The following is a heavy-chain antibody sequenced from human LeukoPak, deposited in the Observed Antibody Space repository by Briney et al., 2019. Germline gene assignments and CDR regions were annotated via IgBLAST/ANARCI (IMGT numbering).Heavy chain of an antibody. V-gene: IGHV4-39*07. J-gene: IGHJ4*02. CDR1: GGSISSSSYY. D-gene: IGHD4-17*01. CDR2: IYYSGST. CDR3: ARLKTVTTDFDY. Sequence: PSETLSLTCTVSGGSISSSSYYWGWIRQPPGKGLEWIGSIYYSGSTYYNPSLKSRVTISVDTSKNQFSLELSSVTAADTAVYYCARLKTVTTDFDYWGQGTLVTVSS.